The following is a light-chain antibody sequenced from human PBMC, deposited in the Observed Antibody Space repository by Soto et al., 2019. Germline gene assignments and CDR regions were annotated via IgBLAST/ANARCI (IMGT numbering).Light chain of an antibody. V-gene: IGKV1-5*01. Sequence: DIQMTQSPSTLSASVGDRVTITCRASQSISSWLAWYQQKPGKAPKFLIYDASSLESGVPARFSGSGSGTEFTLTISSLQPDDFATYYCQQYNSYPLTSGGGTKVEIK. CDR1: QSISSW. CDR3: QQYNSYPLT. CDR2: DAS. J-gene: IGKJ4*01.